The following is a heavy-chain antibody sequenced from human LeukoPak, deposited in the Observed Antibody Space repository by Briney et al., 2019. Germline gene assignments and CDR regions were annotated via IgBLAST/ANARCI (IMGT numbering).Heavy chain of an antibody. CDR2: INHSGST. CDR3: ARGVDTATFYNWFDP. J-gene: IGHJ5*02. CDR1: GGSFSGYY. D-gene: IGHD5-18*01. Sequence: SETLSLTCAVYGGSFSGYYWSWIRQPPGKGLEWIGEINHSGSTNYNPSLKSRVTISVDTSKNQFSLKLSSVTAADTAVYYCARGVDTATFYNWFDPWGQGTLVTVSS. V-gene: IGHV4-34*01.